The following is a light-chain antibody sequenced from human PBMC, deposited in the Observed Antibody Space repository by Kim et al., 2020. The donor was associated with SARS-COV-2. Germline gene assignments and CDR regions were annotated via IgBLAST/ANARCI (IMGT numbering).Light chain of an antibody. J-gene: IGLJ3*02. V-gene: IGLV3-9*01. CDR3: QVWDSAIGV. CDR2: RDS. CDR1: KMESRN. Sequence: SSELTQPLSVSVALGQTATIICVGNKMESRNVHWYQQKPGQAPVLVIYRDSDRPSGIPERFSGSNSGNTATLTISRAQVGDEADYYCQVWDSAIGVFGGGTQLTVL.